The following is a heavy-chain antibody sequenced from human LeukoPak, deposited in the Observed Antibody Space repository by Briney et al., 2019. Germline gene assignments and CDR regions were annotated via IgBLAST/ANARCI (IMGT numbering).Heavy chain of an antibody. Sequence: PGGSLRLSCAASGFSFSTYSMNWVRQAPGKGLEWVSSISRNSRYIYYADSMRGRFTISRDNAKNSLYLQMNSLRVEDTAVYYCARDKLPGYSSSWDAHIFDYWGQGTLVTVSS. V-gene: IGHV3-21*01. CDR1: GFSFSTYS. CDR2: ISRNSRYI. D-gene: IGHD6-13*01. J-gene: IGHJ4*02. CDR3: ARDKLPGYSSSWDAHIFDY.